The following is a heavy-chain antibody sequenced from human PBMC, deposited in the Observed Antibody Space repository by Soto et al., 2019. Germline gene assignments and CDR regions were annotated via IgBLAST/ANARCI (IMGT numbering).Heavy chain of an antibody. CDR3: ARGGDIVLVPTAISWFDP. CDR2: IIPNFGTA. CDR1: GYTFTHYY. D-gene: IGHD2-2*01. J-gene: IGHJ5*02. Sequence: SVKVSCKASGYTFTHYYFHWLRQAPGQGLEWMGGIIPNFGTANYAQKFQGRVTITADESTSTAYMELSSLRSEDTAVYYCARGGDIVLVPTAISWFDPWGQGTLVTV. V-gene: IGHV1-69*13.